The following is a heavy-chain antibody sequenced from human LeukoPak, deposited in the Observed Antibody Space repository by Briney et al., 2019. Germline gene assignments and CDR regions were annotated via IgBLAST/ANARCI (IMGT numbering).Heavy chain of an antibody. D-gene: IGHD6-13*01. J-gene: IGHJ5*02. CDR2: IIPIFGTA. Sequence: SVKVSCKASGGTFSSYAISWVRQAPGQGLEWMGGIIPIFGTADYAQKFQGRVTITTDESTSTAYMELSSLRSEDTAVYYCARVTRRAAGAENWFDPWGQGTLVTVSS. CDR3: ARVTRRAAGAENWFDP. CDR1: GGTFSSYA. V-gene: IGHV1-69*05.